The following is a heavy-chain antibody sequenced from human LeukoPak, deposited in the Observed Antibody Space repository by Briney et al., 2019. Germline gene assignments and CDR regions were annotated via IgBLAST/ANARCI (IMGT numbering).Heavy chain of an antibody. CDR2: INHSGST. J-gene: IGHJ4*02. CDR1: GGAFSGYY. CDR3: HSGSYYNGVDY. D-gene: IGHD3-10*01. V-gene: IGHV4-34*01. Sequence: SETLSLTCAVNGGAFSGYYWSWIRQPPGKGLEWIGEINHSGSTNYNPSLKSRVTISVDTSKNQFSLKLSSVTAADTAVYYCHSGSYYNGVDYWGQGTLVTVSS.